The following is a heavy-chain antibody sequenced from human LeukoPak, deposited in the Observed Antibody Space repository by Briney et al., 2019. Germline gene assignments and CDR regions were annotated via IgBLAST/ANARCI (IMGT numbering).Heavy chain of an antibody. D-gene: IGHD6-19*01. CDR2: ISWNSGSI. Sequence: GGSLRLSCAASGFTFGDYAMHWVRHAPGKGLEWVSGISWNSGSIGYADSVKGRFTISRDNAKNSLYLQMNSLRAEDTALYYCARSLQWLGDFDYWGQGTLVTVSS. J-gene: IGHJ4*02. CDR3: ARSLQWLGDFDY. V-gene: IGHV3-9*01. CDR1: GFTFGDYA.